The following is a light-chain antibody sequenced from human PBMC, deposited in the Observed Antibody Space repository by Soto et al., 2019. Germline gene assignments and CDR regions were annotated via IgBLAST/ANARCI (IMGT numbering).Light chain of an antibody. Sequence: EILMTQSPATLSLSPGERATLSCRASQSVSSYLAWYQQKPGQAPRLLIFGASIRVTGIPDRFIGSGSGTHYTLTISRLEPEDFAVYYCQQYANWPKTFGQGTKVDIK. CDR2: GAS. J-gene: IGKJ1*01. CDR3: QQYANWPKT. CDR1: QSVSSY. V-gene: IGKV3D-15*01.